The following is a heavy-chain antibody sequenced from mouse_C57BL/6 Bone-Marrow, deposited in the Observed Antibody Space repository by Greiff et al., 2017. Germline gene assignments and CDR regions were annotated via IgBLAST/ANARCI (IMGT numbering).Heavy chain of an antibody. D-gene: IGHD2-4*01. V-gene: IGHV1-59*01. CDR3: ARYYDYDPFAY. Sequence: QVQLQQPGAELVRPGTSVKLSCKASGYTFTSYWMHWVKQRPGQGLEWIGVIDPSDSYTNYNQKFKGKATLTVDTSSSTAYMQLSSLTSEDSAVYYCARYYDYDPFAYWGQGTLVTVSA. CDR2: IDPSDSYT. J-gene: IGHJ3*01. CDR1: GYTFTSYW.